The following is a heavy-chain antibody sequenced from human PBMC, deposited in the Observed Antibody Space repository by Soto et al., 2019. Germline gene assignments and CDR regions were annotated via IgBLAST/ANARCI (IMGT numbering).Heavy chain of an antibody. CDR3: VKSQGRLGELSLFGAFDI. Sequence: GESLKISCSASGFTFSSYAMHWVRQAPGKGLEYVSAISSNGGSTYYADSVKGRFTISRDNSKNTLYLQMSSLRAEDTAVYYCVKSQGRLGELSLFGAFDIWGQGTMVTVSS. V-gene: IGHV3-64D*08. J-gene: IGHJ3*02. D-gene: IGHD3-16*02. CDR2: ISSNGGST. CDR1: GFTFSSYA.